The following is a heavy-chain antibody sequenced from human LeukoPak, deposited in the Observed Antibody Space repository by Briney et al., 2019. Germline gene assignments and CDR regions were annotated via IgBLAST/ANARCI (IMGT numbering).Heavy chain of an antibody. V-gene: IGHV4-34*01. J-gene: IGHJ6*03. CDR3: ASVRHDPLEYYYYIDV. D-gene: IGHD2/OR15-2a*01. CDR2: INPSGSL. CDR1: GDSLSRYY. Sequence: PSETLSLTCAVYGDSLSRYYWTWIRQPPGKGLEWLGEINPSGSLDYNPSLKSRVTISVDTSKNQFSLRLTSVTAADTAVYYCASVRHDPLEYYYYIDVWGKGTTVTVSS.